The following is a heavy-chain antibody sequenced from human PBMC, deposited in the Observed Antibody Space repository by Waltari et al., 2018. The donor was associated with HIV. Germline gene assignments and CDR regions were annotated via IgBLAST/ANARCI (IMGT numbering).Heavy chain of an antibody. J-gene: IGHJ4*02. CDR2: VSGSSGRT. V-gene: IGHV3-23*01. D-gene: IGHD6-19*01. CDR3: AREATVAARGEIDY. Sequence: EVQLLESGGGLVQPGGSLRLSCAASGFTFSSYFIAWVGQPPGKGRGWVSTVSGSSGRTDHADSVKGRLIISRDIAKNMLYLEMNNLRAEDTAVYYCAREATVAARGEIDYWGQGTLVTVSS. CDR1: GFTFSSYF.